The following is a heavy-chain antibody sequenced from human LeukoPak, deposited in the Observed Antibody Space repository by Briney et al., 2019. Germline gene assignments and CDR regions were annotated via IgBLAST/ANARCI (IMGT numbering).Heavy chain of an antibody. CDR3: ARTPGYSSSSGGLDP. Sequence: SETLSLTCAVYVGSFSGYYWSWIRQPPWKGLEWIGEINHSGSTNYNPSLKSRVTISVDTSKNQFSLKLSSVTAADTAVYYCARTPGYSSSSGGLDPWGQGTLVTVSS. CDR1: VGSFSGYY. V-gene: IGHV4-34*01. CDR2: INHSGST. J-gene: IGHJ5*02. D-gene: IGHD6-6*01.